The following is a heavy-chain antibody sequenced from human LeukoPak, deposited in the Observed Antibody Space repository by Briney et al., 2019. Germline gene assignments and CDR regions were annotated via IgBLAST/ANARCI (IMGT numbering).Heavy chain of an antibody. CDR3: ASVDCSSSSSYSLGFDY. Sequence: PGGSLRLSCAASGFTFSTYWMGWVRQAPGKGLEWVANIRQDGSAKYYVDSVKGRFTISRDNAENSLYLQMNSLRAEDSAVYYCASVDCSSSSSYSLGFDYWGQGTQVTVSS. D-gene: IGHD2-2*01. CDR1: GFTFSTYW. J-gene: IGHJ4*02. CDR2: IRQDGSAK. V-gene: IGHV3-7*01.